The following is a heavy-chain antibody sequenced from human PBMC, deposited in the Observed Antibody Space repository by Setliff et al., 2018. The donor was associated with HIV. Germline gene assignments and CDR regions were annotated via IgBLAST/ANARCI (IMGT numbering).Heavy chain of an antibody. J-gene: IGHJ5*02. CDR2: MSPKSGYA. CDR3: ARDKSDIVREVWLDP. V-gene: IGHV1-8*01. D-gene: IGHD2-15*01. CDR1: GYSFTNYD. Sequence: ASVKVSCKASGYSFTNYDINWVRQAPGHGLEWVGWMSPKSGYADYAQKFQGRVTMTRNTSINTVYMELSSLKSEDTAVYYCARDKSDIVREVWLDPWGQGTLVTVSS.